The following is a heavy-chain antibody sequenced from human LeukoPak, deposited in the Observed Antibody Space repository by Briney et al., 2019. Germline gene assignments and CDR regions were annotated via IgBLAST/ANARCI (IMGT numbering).Heavy chain of an antibody. CDR3: ARGWQGYYDSSGYYLLDY. CDR1: GGSFSGYY. J-gene: IGHJ4*02. CDR2: INQSGST. Sequence: SETLSLTCAVYGGSFSGYYWSWIRQPPGKGLEWIGEINQSGSTNYNPSLKSRVTISVDTSQNQFSLQLSSMTAADTALYYCARGWQGYYDSSGYYLLDYWGQGTLVTVSS. D-gene: IGHD3-22*01. V-gene: IGHV4-34*01.